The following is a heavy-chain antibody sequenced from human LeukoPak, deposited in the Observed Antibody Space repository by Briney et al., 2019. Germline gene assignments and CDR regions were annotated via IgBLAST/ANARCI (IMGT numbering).Heavy chain of an antibody. CDR2: ISYDGSNK. V-gene: IGHV3-30*04. CDR3: AGVDAAMPDAFDI. CDR1: GFTFSSYA. J-gene: IGHJ3*02. D-gene: IGHD5-18*01. Sequence: GGSLRLSCAVSGFTFSSYAMHWVRQAPGKGLEWVAVISYDGSNKYSADSVKGRFTISRDNSKNTLYLQMNSLRADDTAVYYCAGVDAAMPDAFDIWGQGTTVTVSS.